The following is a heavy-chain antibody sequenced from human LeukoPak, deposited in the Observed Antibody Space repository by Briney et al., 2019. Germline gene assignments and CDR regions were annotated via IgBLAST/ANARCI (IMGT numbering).Heavy chain of an antibody. D-gene: IGHD6-13*01. CDR2: ISGSGGST. Sequence: GGSLRLSCAASGFTFSSYAMSWVRQAPGKGLEWVSAISGSGGSTYYADSVKGRFTISRDNSKNTLYLQMNSLRAEDTAVYYCSKTSAAAGYYYYYGMDVWGQGTTVTVPS. CDR1: GFTFSSYA. J-gene: IGHJ6*02. V-gene: IGHV3-23*01. CDR3: SKTSAAAGYYYYYGMDV.